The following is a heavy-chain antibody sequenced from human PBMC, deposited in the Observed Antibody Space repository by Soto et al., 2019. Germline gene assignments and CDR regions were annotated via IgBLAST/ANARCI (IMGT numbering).Heavy chain of an antibody. CDR3: ARDDIVVVVAATYGMDV. J-gene: IGHJ6*02. D-gene: IGHD2-15*01. CDR1: GGTFSSYA. Sequence: VKVSCKASGGTFSSYAISWVRQAPGQGLEWMGGIIPIFGTANYAQKFQGRVTITADESTSTAYMELSSLRSEDTAVYYCARDDIVVVVAATYGMDVWGQGTTVTVSS. CDR2: IIPIFGTA. V-gene: IGHV1-69*01.